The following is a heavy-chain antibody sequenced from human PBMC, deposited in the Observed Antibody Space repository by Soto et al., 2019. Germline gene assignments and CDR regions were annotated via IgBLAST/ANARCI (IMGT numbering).Heavy chain of an antibody. Sequence: ASVKVSCKASGYTFTGYYMHWVRQAPGQGLEWMGWINPNSGGTNYAQKFQGWVTMNRDTSISTAYMELSRLRSDDTAMYYCARVPLRDCTNGVCYRYYYYGMDVWGQGTTVTVSS. CDR2: INPNSGGT. CDR1: GYTFTGYY. D-gene: IGHD2-8*01. CDR3: ARVPLRDCTNGVCYRYYYYGMDV. V-gene: IGHV1-2*04. J-gene: IGHJ6*02.